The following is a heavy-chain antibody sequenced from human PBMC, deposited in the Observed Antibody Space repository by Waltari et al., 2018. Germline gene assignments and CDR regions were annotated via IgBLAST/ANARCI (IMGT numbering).Heavy chain of an antibody. CDR3: GREPPDLHHFDL. CDR2: INANTGGT. J-gene: IGHJ5*02. CDR1: GYIFPDHL. V-gene: IGHV1-2*02. Sequence: QEQLVQSGAEVKKAGASVRVSCTASGYIFPDHLINWVRQAPGKGLEWMGWINANTGGTKYAQAFQGRVTMTRDTSITTVYMELSRLSSDDTALYFCGREPPDLHHFDLWGQGTLVTVSS.